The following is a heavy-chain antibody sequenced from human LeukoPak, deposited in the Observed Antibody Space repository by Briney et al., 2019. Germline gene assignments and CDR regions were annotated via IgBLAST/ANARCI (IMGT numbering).Heavy chain of an antibody. J-gene: IGHJ4*02. D-gene: IGHD5-24*01. CDR2: ISSSSSYI. Sequence: KTGGSWSLSCAASEFTFSSYRMNWFGQPPGKGLKWASSISSSSSYIYYADSVKGRFTISRDNAKNSLYLQMNSLRAEDTAVYYCARTTPRDGYSLFDYWGQGTLVTVSS. V-gene: IGHV3-21*01. CDR1: EFTFSSYR. CDR3: ARTTPRDGYSLFDY.